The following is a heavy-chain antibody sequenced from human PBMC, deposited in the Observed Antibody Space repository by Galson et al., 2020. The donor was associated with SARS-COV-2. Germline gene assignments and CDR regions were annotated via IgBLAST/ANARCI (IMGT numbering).Heavy chain of an antibody. CDR2: ISHSGGT. Sequence: SETLSLTCAVSGTPISGGSYPWNWIRQPPGKGLEWIGYISHSGGTYYNPSLKSRVTISGDRSKNQFSLRLSSVTAADAAVYFCARLHYGEYAPEAFDIWGPGTRVTVAS. D-gene: IGHD4-17*01. J-gene: IGHJ3*02. CDR3: ARLHYGEYAPEAFDI. CDR1: GTPISGGSYP. V-gene: IGHV4-30-2*01.